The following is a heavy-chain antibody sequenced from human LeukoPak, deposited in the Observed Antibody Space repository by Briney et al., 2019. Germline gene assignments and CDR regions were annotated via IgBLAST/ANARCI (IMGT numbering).Heavy chain of an antibody. D-gene: IGHD6-19*01. Sequence: SETLSLTCAVYGGSFSGYYWSWIRQPPGKGLEWIGEINHSGSTNYNPSLKSRVTISVDTSKNQFSLKLSSVTAADTAVHYCAGTVAVAGNRNDYWGQGTLVTVSS. V-gene: IGHV4-34*01. J-gene: IGHJ4*02. CDR3: AGTVAVAGNRNDY. CDR2: INHSGST. CDR1: GGSFSGYY.